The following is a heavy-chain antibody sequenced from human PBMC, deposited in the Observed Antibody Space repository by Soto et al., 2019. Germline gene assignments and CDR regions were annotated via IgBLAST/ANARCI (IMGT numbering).Heavy chain of an antibody. CDR2: INHSGST. CDR1: GGSFSGYY. V-gene: IGHV4-34*01. J-gene: IGHJ6*03. Sequence: QVQLQQWGAGLLKPSETLSLTCAVYGGSFSGYYWSWIRQPPGKGLEWIGEINHSGSTNYNPSLKRRVTISVDTSKNQFSLKLSSVTAADTAVYYCARGTRAVPGRYYYYYMDVWGKGTTVTVSS. D-gene: IGHD2-2*01. CDR3: ARGTRAVPGRYYYYYMDV.